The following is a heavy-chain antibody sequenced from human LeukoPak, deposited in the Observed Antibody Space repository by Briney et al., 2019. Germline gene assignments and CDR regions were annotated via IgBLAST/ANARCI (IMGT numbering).Heavy chain of an antibody. V-gene: IGHV1-2*02. Sequence: GASVKVSCKASGYSFTGYYIHWVRQAPGQGLEWMGWINPNSGGTNYAQKFQGRVTMTRDTSISTAYMELSSLRSEDTAVYYCARVVLANEGYDFWSGYKTTFDPWGQGTLVTVSS. CDR3: ARVVLANEGYDFWSGYKTTFDP. CDR2: INPNSGGT. J-gene: IGHJ5*02. CDR1: GYSFTGYY. D-gene: IGHD3-3*01.